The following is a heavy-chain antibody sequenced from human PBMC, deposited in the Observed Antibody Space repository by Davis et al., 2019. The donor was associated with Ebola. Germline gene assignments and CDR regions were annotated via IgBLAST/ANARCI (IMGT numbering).Heavy chain of an antibody. J-gene: IGHJ5*02. CDR2: IRSKANSYAT. CDR3: ARDLSGAEFDP. V-gene: IGHV3-73*01. D-gene: IGHD1-26*01. CDR1: GFTFSGSA. Sequence: PGGSLRLSCAASGFTFSGSAMHWVRQASGKGLEWVGRIRSKANSYATAYAASVKGRFTISRDDSKNTLYLQMNSLRAEDTAVYYCARDLSGAEFDPWGQGTLVTVSS.